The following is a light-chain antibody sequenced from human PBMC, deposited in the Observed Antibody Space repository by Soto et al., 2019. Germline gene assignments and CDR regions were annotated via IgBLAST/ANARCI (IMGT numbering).Light chain of an antibody. CDR1: SSDVGGYNY. CDR2: EVS. V-gene: IGLV2-14*01. CDR3: SSYTITSTLV. Sequence: QSALTQPASVSGSPGQSITISCTGTSSDVGGYNYVSWYQHHPGKAPKLMIYEVSNRPSGVSNRFSGSKSGNTASLTISGLQAEDEADYYCSSYTITSTLVFGTGTKVTVL. J-gene: IGLJ1*01.